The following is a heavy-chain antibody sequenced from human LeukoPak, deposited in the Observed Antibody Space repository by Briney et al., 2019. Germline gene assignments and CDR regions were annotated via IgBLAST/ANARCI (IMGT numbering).Heavy chain of an antibody. CDR2: IYPGDSDT. CDR1: GYSFTTYW. D-gene: IGHD1-26*01. V-gene: IGHV5-51*01. CDR3: ASPRVGATTAIDY. Sequence: GESLKISCKGSGYSFTTYWIGWVRQMPGKGLEWMGIIYPGDSDTRYSPSFQGQVTMSADKSITTAYLQWSSLKASDTAMYYCASPRVGATTAIDYWGQGTLVTVSS. J-gene: IGHJ4*02.